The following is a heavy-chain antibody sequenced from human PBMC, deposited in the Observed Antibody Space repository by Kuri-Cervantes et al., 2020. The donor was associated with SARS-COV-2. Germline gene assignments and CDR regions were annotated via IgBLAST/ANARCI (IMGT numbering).Heavy chain of an antibody. J-gene: IGHJ5*02. Sequence: SVKVSCKASGGTFSSYSVNWVRQAPGQGLEWMGRIIPTFDTATYAQKFQGRVTFTADESSSTAYMEVNSLTFEDTAVYFCARSQGYCTANSCSWNWFDPWGQGTQVTVSS. D-gene: IGHD2-8*02. CDR3: ARSQGYCTANSCSWNWFDP. CDR1: GGTFSSYS. V-gene: IGHV1-69*13. CDR2: IIPTFDTA.